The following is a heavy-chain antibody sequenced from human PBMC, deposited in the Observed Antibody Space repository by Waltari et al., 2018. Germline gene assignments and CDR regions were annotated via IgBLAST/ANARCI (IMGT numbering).Heavy chain of an antibody. CDR2: ISSSSSTI. V-gene: IGHV3-48*04. D-gene: IGHD6-13*01. CDR1: GFTFSSYS. CDR3: ASAAAGTGAFDI. Sequence: EVQLVESGGGLVQPGGSLRLSCSASGFTFSSYSMNWVRQAPGKGLEWVSYISSSSSTIYYADSVKGRFTISRDNAKNSLYLQMNSRRAEDTAVYYCASAAAGTGAFDIWGQGTMVTVSS. J-gene: IGHJ3*02.